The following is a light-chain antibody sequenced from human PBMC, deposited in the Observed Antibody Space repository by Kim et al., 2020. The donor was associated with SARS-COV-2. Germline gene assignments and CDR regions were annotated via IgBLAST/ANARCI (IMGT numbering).Light chain of an antibody. V-gene: IGKV1-12*01. J-gene: IGKJ1*01. CDR2: ATS. CDR1: QYISTW. CDR3: QQANSFPRT. Sequence: ASVADRVTPTCRASQYISTWLAWYQQKPGTAPKLLIYATSILQSGVPSRFSGSGSGTDFTLTISSLQPEDFATYYCQQANSFPRTFGPGTKVEIK.